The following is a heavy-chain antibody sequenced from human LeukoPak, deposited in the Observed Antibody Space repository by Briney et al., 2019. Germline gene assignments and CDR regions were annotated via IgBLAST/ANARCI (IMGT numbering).Heavy chain of an antibody. Sequence: GGSLRLSCAASGFTFSSYGMHWVRQAPGKGLEWVAVIWYDGSNKYYADSVKGRFTISRDNSKNTLYLQMNSLRAEDTAVHYCARDGSSKGATAAAGHFYYYYMDVWGKGTTVTVSS. V-gene: IGHV3-33*01. CDR3: ARDGSSKGATAAAGHFYYYYMDV. D-gene: IGHD6-13*01. CDR2: IWYDGSNK. CDR1: GFTFSSYG. J-gene: IGHJ6*03.